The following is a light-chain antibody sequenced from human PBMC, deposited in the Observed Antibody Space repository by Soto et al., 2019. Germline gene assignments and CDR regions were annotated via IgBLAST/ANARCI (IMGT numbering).Light chain of an antibody. CDR3: LQDYNYPLT. J-gene: IGKJ4*01. Sequence: IKMNQSPSSLSASVGDRVTITFRASQGIRNDLGRYQQKPGKAPKLLIYAASSLQSGVPSRFSGSGSGTDFTLTISSLQPEDFATYYCLQDYNYPLTFGGGTKVDI. CDR2: AAS. CDR1: QGIRND. V-gene: IGKV1-6*01.